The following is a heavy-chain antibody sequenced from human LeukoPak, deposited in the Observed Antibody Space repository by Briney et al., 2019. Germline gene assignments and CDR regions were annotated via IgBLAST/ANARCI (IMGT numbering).Heavy chain of an antibody. J-gene: IGHJ4*02. Sequence: PGGSLRLSCAASGFTFSSYAMSWVRQAPGKGLEWVSAISGSGGSTYYADSVKGRFTVSRDNSKNTLYLQMNSLRAEDTAVYYCAKGRPPRSANCWGYWGQGTLVTVSS. CDR1: GFTFSSYA. CDR3: AKGRPPRSANCWGY. D-gene: IGHD2-21*02. V-gene: IGHV3-23*01. CDR2: ISGSGGST.